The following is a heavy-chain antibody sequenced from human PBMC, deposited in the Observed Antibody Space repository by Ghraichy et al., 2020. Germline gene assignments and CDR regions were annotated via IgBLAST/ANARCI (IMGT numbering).Heavy chain of an antibody. Sequence: GGSLRLSCAASGFTFSDYYMSWIRQAPGKGLEWVSYISSSGSTIYYADSVKGRFTISRDNAKNSLYLQMNSLRAEDTAVYYCARDLVVVVPAAPPPTYYYYGMDVWGQGTTVTVSS. J-gene: IGHJ6*02. CDR3: ARDLVVVVPAAPPPTYYYYGMDV. CDR2: ISSSGSTI. CDR1: GFTFSDYY. D-gene: IGHD2-2*01. V-gene: IGHV3-11*01.